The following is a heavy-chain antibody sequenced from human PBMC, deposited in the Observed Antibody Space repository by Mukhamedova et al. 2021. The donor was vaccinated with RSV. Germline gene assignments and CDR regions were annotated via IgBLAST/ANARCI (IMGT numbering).Heavy chain of an antibody. Sequence: GGSTYYADSVKGRFTIPRDNPKNTPYLQMSSLRAEATAVYYCVKDLKNYDFWSGYSPDAFVIWGQGTMVTVSS. J-gene: IGHJ3*02. V-gene: IGHV3-64D*06. CDR3: VKDLKNYDFWSGYSPDAFVI. D-gene: IGHD3-3*01. CDR2: GGST.